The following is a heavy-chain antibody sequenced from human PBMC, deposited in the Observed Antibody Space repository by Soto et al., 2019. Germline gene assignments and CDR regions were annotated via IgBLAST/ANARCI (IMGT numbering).Heavy chain of an antibody. D-gene: IGHD2-2*02. Sequence: QVQLVDSGGGVVQPGRSLRLSCVASGFSFSRNAMHWVRQAPGQGLEWVALISYDGNNKYYAESVKGRFTISRVNSKKKMYLQMNSLRAEDTAVYFCARVTVVPAAIPHELRNWYFDLWGRGTLVTVSS. CDR3: ARVTVVPAAIPHELRNWYFDL. J-gene: IGHJ2*01. CDR2: ISYDGNNK. V-gene: IGHV3-30-3*01. CDR1: GFSFSRNA.